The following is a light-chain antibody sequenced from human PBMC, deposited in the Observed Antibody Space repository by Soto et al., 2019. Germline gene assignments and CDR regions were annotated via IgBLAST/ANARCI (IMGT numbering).Light chain of an antibody. J-gene: IGLJ3*02. CDR2: SNN. CDR1: SSNIGSNT. V-gene: IGLV1-44*01. Sequence: QSVLTQPPSASGTPGQRVTISCSGSSSNIGSNTVNWYQQLPGTAPKVLIYSNNQRPSGVPDRFSGSKSGTSASLAISGLQSEDEADYYCATWDDSLNAWVFGGGTKVTVL. CDR3: ATWDDSLNAWV.